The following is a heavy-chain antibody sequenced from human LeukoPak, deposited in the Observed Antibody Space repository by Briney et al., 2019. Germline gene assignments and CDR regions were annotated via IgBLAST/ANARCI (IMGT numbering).Heavy chain of an antibody. D-gene: IGHD3-10*01. CDR2: INHSGST. CDR1: GGSSSGYY. V-gene: IGHV4-34*01. CDR3: ARGRGNYGSGSYYYYYYYMDV. J-gene: IGHJ6*03. Sequence: PSETLSLTCAVYGGSSSGYYWSWIRQPPGKGLEWIGEINHSGSTNYNPSLKSRVTISVGTSKNQFSLKLSSVTAADTAVYYCARGRGNYGSGSYYYYYYYMDVWGKGTTVTVSS.